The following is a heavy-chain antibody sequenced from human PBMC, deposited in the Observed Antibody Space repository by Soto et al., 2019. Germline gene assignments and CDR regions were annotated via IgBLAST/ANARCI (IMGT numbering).Heavy chain of an antibody. J-gene: IGHJ4*02. V-gene: IGHV3-11*05. D-gene: IGHD3-22*01. CDR1: GFPFSDNY. CDR3: ARRRPIGYYNY. Sequence: QVQLVESGGDLVKPGGSLRLSCAASGFPFSDNYMSWIRQSPGKGLEWVSSIGSSSSYTNYADSVKGRFTISRDNAKNSLYLQMNSLRSEDTAVYYCARRRPIGYYNYWGQGTLVTVSA. CDR2: IGSSSSYT.